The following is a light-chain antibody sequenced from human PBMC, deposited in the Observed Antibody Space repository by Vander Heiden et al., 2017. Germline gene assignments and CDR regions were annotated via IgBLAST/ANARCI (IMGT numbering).Light chain of an antibody. V-gene: IGKV3-15*01. J-gene: IGKJ1*01. CDR1: QSVSIN. CDR2: VAS. CDR3: QQDYNWRRT. Sequence: EIVMTQSPATLSVSPGERVTLSCRASQSVSINLAWYQQKPGQAPRLLIYVASTRATGIPARFSGSGSGTEFTLTISSLQSDDSAVYYCQQDYNWRRTFGQGTKVEIK.